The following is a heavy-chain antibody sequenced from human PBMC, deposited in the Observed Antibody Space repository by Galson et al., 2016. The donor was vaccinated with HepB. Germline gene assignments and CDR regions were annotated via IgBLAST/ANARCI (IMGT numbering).Heavy chain of an antibody. CDR1: GFTFNAHW. D-gene: IGHD3-10*01. J-gene: IGHJ4*02. CDR3: SREMTGNYFD. CDR2: IRGDGIVS. Sequence: SLRLSCAASGFTFNAHWMNWVRQAPGKGLEWVSNIRGDGIVSYYAESVRGRFTISRDNAKNSLYLHMNGLRADETAVYYCSREMTGNYFDWGQGTLVTVSS. V-gene: IGHV3-7*01.